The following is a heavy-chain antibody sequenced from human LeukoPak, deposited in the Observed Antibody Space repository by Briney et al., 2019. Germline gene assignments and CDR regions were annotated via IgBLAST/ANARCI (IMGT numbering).Heavy chain of an antibody. CDR1: RFTFGNYA. D-gene: IGHD1-26*01. CDR2: ISATGGSA. J-gene: IGHJ4*02. CDR3: ARASGSYLPVSLDY. Sequence: QPGGSLRLSCAASRFTFGNYALSWVRQSPGKGLEWVSAISATGGSAYYADSVRGRFTISRDNSKSTLFLQMNSLRAEDTGVYYCARASGSYLPVSLDYWGQGTLVTVSS. V-gene: IGHV3-23*01.